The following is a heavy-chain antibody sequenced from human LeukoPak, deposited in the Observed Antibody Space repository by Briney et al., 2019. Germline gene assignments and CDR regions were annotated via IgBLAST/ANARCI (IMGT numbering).Heavy chain of an antibody. CDR3: ARAGYSGSDFSV. CDR1: GGSFSGYY. D-gene: IGHD5-12*01. CDR2: INHSGST. Sequence: SETLSLTCAVYGGSFSGYYWSWIRQPPGKGLEWIGEINHSGSTNYNPSLKSRVTISVDTSKNQFSLRLSSVTATDTAVYYCARAGYSGSDFSVWGKGSTVTVSS. J-gene: IGHJ6*04. V-gene: IGHV4-34*01.